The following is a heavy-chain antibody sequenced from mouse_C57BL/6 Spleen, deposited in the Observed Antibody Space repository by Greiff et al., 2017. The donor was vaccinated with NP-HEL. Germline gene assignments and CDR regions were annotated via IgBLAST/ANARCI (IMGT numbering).Heavy chain of an antibody. CDR3: ARDGYYVGSYFDY. CDR1: GYAFSSYW. D-gene: IGHD2-3*01. J-gene: IGHJ2*01. CDR2: IYPGDGDT. Sequence: LMESGAELVKPGASVKISCKASGYAFSSYWMNWVKQRPGKGLEWIGQIYPGDGDTNYNGKFKGKATLTADKSSSTAYMQLSSLTSEDSAVYFCARDGYYVGSYFDYWGQGTTLTVSS. V-gene: IGHV1-80*01.